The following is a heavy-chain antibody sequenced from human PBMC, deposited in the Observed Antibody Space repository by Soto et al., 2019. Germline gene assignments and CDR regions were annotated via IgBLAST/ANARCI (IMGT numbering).Heavy chain of an antibody. CDR2: ISGSGYST. D-gene: IGHD6-13*01. V-gene: IGHV3-23*01. J-gene: IGHJ4*02. Sequence: GGSLRLSCAASGFTFSSYAMSWVRQAPGKGLEWVSGISGSGYSTYYADSVKGRFTISRDDSKGTLYLQMSSLRAEDTALYYCAKTRGYSSSLFDYWGQGTLVTVSS. CDR1: GFTFSSYA. CDR3: AKTRGYSSSLFDY.